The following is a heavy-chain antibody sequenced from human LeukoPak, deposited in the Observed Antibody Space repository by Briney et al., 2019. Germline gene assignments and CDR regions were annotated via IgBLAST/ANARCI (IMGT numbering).Heavy chain of an antibody. CDR2: INANSDTR. Sequence: GGSLRLSCEASGFAFSFFEMNWLRQPPGKGLEWVSTINANSDTRSYAASVRGRFTISRDNSKNTVYLQLNTLRAEDTAVYYCAKPISGGLAVTADWFDPWGQGTLVVVSS. V-gene: IGHV3-23*01. D-gene: IGHD6-19*01. CDR3: AKPISGGLAVTADWFDP. CDR1: GFAFSFFE. J-gene: IGHJ5*01.